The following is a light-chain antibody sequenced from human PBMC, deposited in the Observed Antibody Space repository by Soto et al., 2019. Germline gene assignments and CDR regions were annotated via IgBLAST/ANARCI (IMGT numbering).Light chain of an antibody. CDR2: DVS. CDR3: SSSTSSTPL. CDR1: SSDVGGYNY. Sequence: QSVLTQPASVSGSPGQSITISCTGTSSDVGGYNYVSWYRQHPGKAPQLMIYDVSNRPSGVSNRFSGSKSGNTASLTISGLQAEDEADYYCSSSTSSTPLFGGGTKLTVL. V-gene: IGLV2-14*01. J-gene: IGLJ2*01.